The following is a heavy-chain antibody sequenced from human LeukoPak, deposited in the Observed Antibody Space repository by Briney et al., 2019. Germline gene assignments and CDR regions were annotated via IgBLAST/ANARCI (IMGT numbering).Heavy chain of an antibody. CDR2: INANNGNT. CDR1: GYTFTSYG. J-gene: IGHJ5*02. Sequence: GASVKVSCKASGYTFTSYGITWVRPAPGQGLEWMGWINANNGNTSYAQNLQGRVTMTRDTSTSTAYMELRSLRSDDTAVYYCARSSVSNWIDPWGQGTLVTVSS. V-gene: IGHV1-18*01. CDR3: ARSSVSNWIDP. D-gene: IGHD6-6*01.